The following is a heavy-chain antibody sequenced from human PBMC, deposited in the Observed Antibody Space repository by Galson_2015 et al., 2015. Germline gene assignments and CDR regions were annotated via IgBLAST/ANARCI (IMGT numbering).Heavy chain of an antibody. CDR2: ISSSGSTI. CDR1: GFTFSSYD. V-gene: IGHV3-48*03. J-gene: IGHJ4*02. CDR3: ARDAPFDGDYEAIDY. Sequence: SLRLSCAASGFTFSSYDMNWVRQAPGKGLEWVSYISSSGSTIYYADSVKGRFTISRDNAKNSLYLQMNSLRAEDTAVYYCARDAPFDGDYEAIDYWGQGTLVTVSS. D-gene: IGHD4-17*01.